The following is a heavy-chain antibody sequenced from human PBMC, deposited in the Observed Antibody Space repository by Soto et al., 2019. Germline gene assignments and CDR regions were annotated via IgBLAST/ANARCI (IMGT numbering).Heavy chain of an antibody. J-gene: IGHJ5*02. CDR1: GGTFSSYA. CDR3: FRGRRANFAP. Sequence: SVKVSCKASGGTFSSYAISWVRQAPGQGLEWMGGIIPIFGTANYAQKFQGRVTITADESTSTAYMELSSLRSEDTAVYYCFRGRRANFAPWGQGTQVTAPQ. D-gene: IGHD6-25*01. CDR2: IIPIFGTA. V-gene: IGHV1-69*13.